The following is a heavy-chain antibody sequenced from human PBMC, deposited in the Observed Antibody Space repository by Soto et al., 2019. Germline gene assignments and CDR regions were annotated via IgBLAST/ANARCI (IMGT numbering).Heavy chain of an antibody. Sequence: SETLSLTCTVSGGSISSYYWSWIRQPPGKGLEWIGYIYYSGSTKYNPSLKSRVTVSVDTSKNQFSLKLSSVTAADTAVYYCARGSHGYYYYGMDVWGQGTTVTVSS. CDR1: GGSISSYY. J-gene: IGHJ6*02. V-gene: IGHV4-59*01. D-gene: IGHD6-13*01. CDR2: IYYSGST. CDR3: ARGSHGYYYYGMDV.